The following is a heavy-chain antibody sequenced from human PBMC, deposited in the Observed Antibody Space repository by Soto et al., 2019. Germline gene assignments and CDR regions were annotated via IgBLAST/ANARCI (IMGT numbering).Heavy chain of an antibody. V-gene: IGHV4-39*01. CDR1: GGSISSSSYY. Sequence: PSETLSLTCTVSGGSISSSSYYWGWIRQPPGKGLEWIVSIYYSGSTYYNPSLKSRVTMSVDTSKNQFSLKLSSVTAADTAVYYCARHVNPWAQGAFDIWGQGTMVTVSS. J-gene: IGHJ3*02. CDR3: ARHVNPWAQGAFDI. CDR2: IYYSGST. D-gene: IGHD7-27*01.